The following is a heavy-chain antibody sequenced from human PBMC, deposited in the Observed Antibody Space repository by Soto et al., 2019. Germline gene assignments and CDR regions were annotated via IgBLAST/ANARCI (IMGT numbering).Heavy chain of an antibody. V-gene: IGHV4-39*01. CDR3: ARRRIVPTTNFDY. D-gene: IGHD2-21*01. CDR2: IFHTGAT. J-gene: IGHJ4*02. CDR1: GDSNSSSSFY. Sequence: SETLSLTCTVSGDSNSSSSFYWGWIRQPPGKGLEWIGHIFHTGATYQNPTLKSRLRMSVDTSKNQFSLNLSSVTATDTAVYYCARRRIVPTTNFDYWGQGTLVTVSS.